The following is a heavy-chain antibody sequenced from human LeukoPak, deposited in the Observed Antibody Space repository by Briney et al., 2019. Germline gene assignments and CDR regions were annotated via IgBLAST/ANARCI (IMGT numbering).Heavy chain of an antibody. J-gene: IGHJ4*02. CDR2: ISSSSSTI. Sequence: QPGGSLRLSCAASGFTFSSYSMNWVRQAPGKGLEWVSYISSSSSTIYYADSVKGRFTISRDNAKNSLYLQMNSLRAEDTAVYYCARRAGAYSHPYDYWGQGTLVTVSS. CDR1: GFTFSSYS. CDR3: ARRAGAYSHPYDY. D-gene: IGHD4/OR15-4a*01. V-gene: IGHV3-48*01.